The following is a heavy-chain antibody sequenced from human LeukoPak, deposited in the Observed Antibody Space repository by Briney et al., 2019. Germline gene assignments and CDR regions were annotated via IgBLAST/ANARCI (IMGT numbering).Heavy chain of an antibody. CDR3: ARDPLSSDYFDY. D-gene: IGHD6-6*01. CDR1: GFTFSCYS. Sequence: PGGSLRLSCAASGFTFSCYSMNWVRQAPGKGLEWVSSISSSSSYIYYADSVKGRFTISRDNAKNSLYLQMNSLRAEDTAVYYCARDPLSSDYFDYWGQGTLVTVSS. CDR2: ISSSSSYI. V-gene: IGHV3-21*01. J-gene: IGHJ4*02.